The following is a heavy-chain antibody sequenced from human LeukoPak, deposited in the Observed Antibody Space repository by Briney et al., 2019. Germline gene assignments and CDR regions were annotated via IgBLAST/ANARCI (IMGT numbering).Heavy chain of an antibody. Sequence: AETLSLTCTVSGGSISSYYWSWIRQPAGKGLEWIGRIDTSGSTNYNPSLKSRVTMSVDTSKNQFSLKLSSVTAADPAVYYCARDSYSSSWYSGEYFQHWGQGTLVTVSS. CDR1: GGSISSYY. CDR2: IDTSGST. D-gene: IGHD6-13*01. CDR3: ARDSYSSSWYSGEYFQH. V-gene: IGHV4-4*07. J-gene: IGHJ1*01.